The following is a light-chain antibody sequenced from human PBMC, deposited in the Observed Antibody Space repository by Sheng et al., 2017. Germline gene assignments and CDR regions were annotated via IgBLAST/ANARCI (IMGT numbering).Light chain of an antibody. CDR3: QQYNNWPRT. CDR2: RAS. CDR1: QSVSDNF. V-gene: IGKV3-20*01. J-gene: IGKJ1*01. Sequence: EIVLAQSPGTLSLSPGERATLSCRASQSVSDNFLAWYQQKPGQAPRLLIYRASSRATGIPDRFSGSGSGTDFTLTISRLEPEDFAVYYCQQYNNWPRTFGQGTKVEIK.